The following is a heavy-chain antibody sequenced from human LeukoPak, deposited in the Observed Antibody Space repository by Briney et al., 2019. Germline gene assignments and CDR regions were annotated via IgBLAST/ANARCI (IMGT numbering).Heavy chain of an antibody. D-gene: IGHD5-18*01. CDR3: ARDYGYTPYYFDY. J-gene: IGHJ4*01. V-gene: IGHV4-59*01. CDR1: GGSISSYY. CDR2: IYYSGST. Sequence: SETLSLTCTVSGGSISSYYWSWIRQPPGKGLEWIGYIYYSGSTNYNPSLKSRVTISVDTSKNQFSLKLSSVTAADTAVYYCARDYGYTPYYFDYWGQGTLVTVSS.